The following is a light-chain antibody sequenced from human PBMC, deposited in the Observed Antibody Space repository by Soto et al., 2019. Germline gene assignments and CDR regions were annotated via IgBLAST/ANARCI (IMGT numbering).Light chain of an antibody. J-gene: IGLJ2*01. V-gene: IGLV1-44*01. Sequence: QSVLTQPPSASGTPGQRVTISCSGSSSNFGSNTVNWYQQFPGTTPKLLIYSNYQRPSGVPDRFSGSKSGISASLAISGLQSENEAEYYCAAWDDSLNGVVFGGVTNLTVL. CDR1: SSNFGSNT. CDR2: SNY. CDR3: AAWDDSLNGVV.